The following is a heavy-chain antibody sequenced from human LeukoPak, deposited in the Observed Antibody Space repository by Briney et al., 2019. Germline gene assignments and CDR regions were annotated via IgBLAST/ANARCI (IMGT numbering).Heavy chain of an antibody. CDR2: IYNSGST. V-gene: IGHV4-61*02. CDR3: ARDYDSKVERVLRYFDWFPYYFDY. CDR1: DGSISRGSYY. D-gene: IGHD3-9*01. Sequence: PSETLSLTCVVSDGSISRGSYYWNWIRQPAGKGLEWMGRIYNSGSTNYNPSLKSRVTISVDTSKNQFSLKLSSVTAADTAVYYCARDYDSKVERVLRYFDWFPYYFDYWGQGTLVTVSS. J-gene: IGHJ4*02.